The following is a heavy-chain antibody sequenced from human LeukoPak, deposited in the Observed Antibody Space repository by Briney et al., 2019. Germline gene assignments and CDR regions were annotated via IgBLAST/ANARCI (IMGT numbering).Heavy chain of an antibody. J-gene: IGHJ4*02. CDR3: AGRGDYYDSSGYYQN. D-gene: IGHD3-22*01. Sequence: ASVKVSCKASGYTFTGYYMHWVRQAPGQGLEWMGWINPNSGGTNYAQKFQGRVTMTRDTSISTAYKELSRLRSDDTAVYYCAGRGDYYDSSGYYQNWGQGTLVTVSS. CDR2: INPNSGGT. V-gene: IGHV1-2*02. CDR1: GYTFTGYY.